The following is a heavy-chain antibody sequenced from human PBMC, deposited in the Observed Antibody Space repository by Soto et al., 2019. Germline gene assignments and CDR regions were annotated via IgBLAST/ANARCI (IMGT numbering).Heavy chain of an antibody. CDR1: GGSISSGGYY. Sequence: SETMSLTCTVSGGSISSGGYYWSWIRQHPGKGLEWIGYIYYSGSTYYNPSLKSRVTISVDTSKNQFSLKVSSVTAADTAVYYCARAPFGYYDILTGYAFFGSGYYGMDVWGQGTTVTVSS. CDR3: ARAPFGYYDILTGYAFFGSGYYGMDV. V-gene: IGHV4-31*03. J-gene: IGHJ6*02. CDR2: IYYSGST. D-gene: IGHD3-9*01.